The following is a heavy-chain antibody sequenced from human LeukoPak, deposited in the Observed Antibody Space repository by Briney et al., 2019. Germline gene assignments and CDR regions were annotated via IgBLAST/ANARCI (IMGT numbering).Heavy chain of an antibody. CDR1: GFTFSSYA. Sequence: PGRSLRLSCAASGFTFSSYAMHWVRQAPGKGLEWVAVISYDGSNKYYADSVKGRFTISRDNSKNSLYLQMNSLRAEDTAVYYCARDWYYDSSGYYLYYYYYYGMDVWGQGTTVTVSS. D-gene: IGHD3-22*01. CDR2: ISYDGSNK. V-gene: IGHV3-30-3*01. CDR3: ARDWYYDSSGYYLYYYYYYGMDV. J-gene: IGHJ6*02.